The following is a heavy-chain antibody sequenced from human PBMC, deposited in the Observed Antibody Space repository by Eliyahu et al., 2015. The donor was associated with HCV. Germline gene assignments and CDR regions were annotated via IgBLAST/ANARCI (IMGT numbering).Heavy chain of an antibody. Sequence: QVQLQQWGAGLLKPSETLSLTCAVYGGSFSGYYWSWIRQPPGKGLEWIGEINHSGSTNYNPSLKSRVTISVDTSKNQFSLKLSSVTAADTAVYYCARAPSGYYTYFDYWGQGTLVTVSS. V-gene: IGHV4-34*01. CDR2: INHSGST. CDR3: ARAPSGYYTYFDY. D-gene: IGHD3-3*01. CDR1: GGSFSGYY. J-gene: IGHJ4*02.